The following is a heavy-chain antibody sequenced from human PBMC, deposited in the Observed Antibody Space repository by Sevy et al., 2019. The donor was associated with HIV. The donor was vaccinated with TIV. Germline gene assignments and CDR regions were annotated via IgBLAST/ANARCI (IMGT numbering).Heavy chain of an antibody. CDR3: ARGSQPINYDENGYYDY. Sequence: SETLSLTCTVSGYSISSGYYWGWIRQTPGKGLEWLGTISHRGKTHCNPSLKSRVTISVDTSKNQFSLRLNSVTAADTAVFYCARGSQPINYDENGYYDYWGQGTLVTVSS. V-gene: IGHV4-38-2*02. CDR1: GYSISSGYY. D-gene: IGHD2-2*03. CDR2: ISHRGKT. J-gene: IGHJ4*02.